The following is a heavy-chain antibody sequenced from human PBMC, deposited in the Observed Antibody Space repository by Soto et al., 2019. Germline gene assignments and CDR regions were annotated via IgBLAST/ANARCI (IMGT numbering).Heavy chain of an antibody. V-gene: IGHV2-5*02. D-gene: IGHD5-12*01. Sequence: QITLKESGPTLVKPTQTLTLTCTFSGFSLSTSGVGVGWIRQPPGKALEWLALIYWDDDKRYSPSLKSRLTITKDPSKNQVVLTMTDMDPVDTATYYCAHVYGGYDNFDYVGQGTLVTVSS. CDR3: AHVYGGYDNFDY. CDR2: IYWDDDK. J-gene: IGHJ4*02. CDR1: GFSLSTSGVG.